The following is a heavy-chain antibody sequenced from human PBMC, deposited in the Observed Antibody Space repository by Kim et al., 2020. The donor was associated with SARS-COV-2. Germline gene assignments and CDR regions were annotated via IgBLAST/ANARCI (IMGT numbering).Heavy chain of an antibody. Sequence: SETLSLTCTVSGGSISSGGYYWSWIRQPPGKGLEWIGYIYYSGSTYYNPSLKSRVTISVDTSKNQFSLKLSSVTAADTAVYYCARVTTIFGVVVSGFDYWGQGTLGTVSS. CDR2: IYYSGST. J-gene: IGHJ4*02. V-gene: IGHV4-31*03. CDR3: ARVTTIFGVVVSGFDY. CDR1: GGSISSGGYY. D-gene: IGHD3-3*01.